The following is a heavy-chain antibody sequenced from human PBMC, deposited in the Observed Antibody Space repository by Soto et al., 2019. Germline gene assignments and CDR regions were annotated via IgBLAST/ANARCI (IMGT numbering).Heavy chain of an antibody. D-gene: IGHD2-2*01. J-gene: IGHJ4*02. V-gene: IGHV4-59*08. CDR3: ATFKYCSSTSCPFDY. CDR2: IYYSGST. Sequence: SETLSLTCTVSGGSISSYYWSWIRQPPGKGLEWIGYIYYSGSTNYNPSLKSRVTISVDTSKNQSSLKLSSVTAADTAVYYCATFKYCSSTSCPFDYWGQGTLVTAPQ. CDR1: GGSISSYY.